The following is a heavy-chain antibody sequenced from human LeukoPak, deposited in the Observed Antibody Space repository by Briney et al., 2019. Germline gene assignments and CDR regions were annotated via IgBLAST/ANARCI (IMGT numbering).Heavy chain of an antibody. V-gene: IGHV4-39*01. CDR2: IYYSGST. CDR1: GGSISSSSYY. D-gene: IGHD6-19*01. CDR3: ARLPIAVAGRGGHNWFDP. J-gene: IGHJ5*02. Sequence: SETLSLTCTVSGGSISSSSYYWGWIRQPPGKGLEWIGSIYYSGSTYYNPSLKSRVTISVDTSKNQFSLKLSSVTAADTAVYYCARLPIAVAGRGGHNWFDPWGQGTLVTVSS.